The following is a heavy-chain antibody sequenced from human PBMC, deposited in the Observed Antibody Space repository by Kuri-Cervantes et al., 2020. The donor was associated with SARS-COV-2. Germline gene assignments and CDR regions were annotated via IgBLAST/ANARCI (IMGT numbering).Heavy chain of an antibody. V-gene: IGHV1-46*01. Sequence: ASVKVSCKASGYTFTSYYMHWVRQAPGQGLEWVGIINPSGGSTSYAQKFQGRVTMTRDTSTSTVYMELSSLRAEDTAVYYCARVVSSGWLPGYGYLDLWGRGTLVTVSS. CDR1: GYTFTSYY. J-gene: IGHJ2*01. CDR2: INPSGGST. CDR3: ARVVSSGWLPGYGYLDL. D-gene: IGHD6-19*01.